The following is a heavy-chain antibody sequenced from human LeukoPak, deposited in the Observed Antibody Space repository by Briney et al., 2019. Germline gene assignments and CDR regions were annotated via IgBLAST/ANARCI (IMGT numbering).Heavy chain of an antibody. CDR3: ARDRYGGNSGEFDY. V-gene: IGHV4-38-2*02. Sequence: KASETLSLTCTVFGYSISSAYSWGWIRQPPGKGLEWIGSIYHNGNTYYNSSLKSRVTISVDTSEYQFSLKLSSVTAADTAVYYCARDRYGGNSGEFDYWGQGTLVTVSS. CDR2: IYHNGNT. D-gene: IGHD4-23*01. J-gene: IGHJ4*02. CDR1: GYSISSAYS.